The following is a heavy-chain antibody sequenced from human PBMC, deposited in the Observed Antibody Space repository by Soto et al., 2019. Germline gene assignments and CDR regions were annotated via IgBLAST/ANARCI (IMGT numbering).Heavy chain of an antibody. V-gene: IGHV4-4*02. CDR3: ARAVVAAANGFDY. J-gene: IGHJ4*02. D-gene: IGHD6-13*01. CDR1: GGSISSSNW. Sequence: SETLSLTCAVSGGSISSSNWWSWVRQPPGKGLEWIGEIYHSGSTNYNPSLKSRVTISVDKSKNQFTLKLSSVTAADTAVYYCARAVVAAANGFDYWGQGTLVTVSS. CDR2: IYHSGST.